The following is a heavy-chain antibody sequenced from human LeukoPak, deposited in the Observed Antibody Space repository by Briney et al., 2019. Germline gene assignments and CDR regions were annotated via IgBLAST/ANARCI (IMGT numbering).Heavy chain of an antibody. CDR3: ARDRNDILTGYYYFDY. CDR1: GGSFSGYF. D-gene: IGHD3-9*01. J-gene: IGHJ4*02. V-gene: IGHV4-34*01. CDR2: INHSGRT. Sequence: SETLSLTCAVYGGSFSGYFWSWIRQPPGKGLEWIGEINHSGRTNYNPSLKSRVTISVDTSKNQFSLKLSSVTAADTAVYYCARDRNDILTGYYYFDYWGQGTLVTVSP.